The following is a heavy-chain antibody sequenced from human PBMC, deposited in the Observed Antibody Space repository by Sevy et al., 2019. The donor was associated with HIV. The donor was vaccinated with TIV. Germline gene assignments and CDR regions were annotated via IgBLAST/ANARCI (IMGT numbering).Heavy chain of an antibody. D-gene: IGHD3-22*01. CDR3: TRPRSAYYYDSSGYYPVSYY. CDR1: VFTFGDYA. Sequence: GGSLRLSCTASVFTFGDYAMSWFRQAPGKGLEWVGFIRSKAYGGTTEYAASVKGRFTISRDDSKSIAYLQMNSLKTEDTAVYYCTRPRSAYYYDSSGYYPVSYYWGQGTLVTVSS. CDR2: IRSKAYGGTT. J-gene: IGHJ4*02. V-gene: IGHV3-49*03.